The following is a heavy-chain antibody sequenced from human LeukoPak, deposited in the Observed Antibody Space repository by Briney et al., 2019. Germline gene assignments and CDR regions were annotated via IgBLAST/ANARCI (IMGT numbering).Heavy chain of an antibody. J-gene: IGHJ4*02. V-gene: IGHV4-59*08. CDR3: VSPRGFSYGYFDY. CDR2: IYYSGST. D-gene: IGHD5-18*01. CDR1: GGSISSYY. Sequence: SETLSLTCTVSGGSISSYYWSWIRQPPGKGLEWIGYIYYSGSTNYNPSLKSRVTISADTSKNQFSLTLGSVSATDTAVYYCVSPRGFSYGYFDYWGQGTLVTVSS.